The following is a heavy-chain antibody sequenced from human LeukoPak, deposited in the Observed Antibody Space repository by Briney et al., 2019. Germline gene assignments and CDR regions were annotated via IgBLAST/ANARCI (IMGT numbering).Heavy chain of an antibody. CDR1: GFIFSDYW. D-gene: IGHD5-18*01. CDR2: IKQDGSEK. V-gene: IGHV3-7*01. CDR3: ARGGYSRYNWFDP. J-gene: IGHJ5*02. Sequence: GGPLRLSCAASGFIFSDYWMNWVRQAPGKGLEWVAIIKQDGSEKYYVDSVKGRFTISRDNAKNSLYLQMHSLRAEDTAVYYCARGGYSRYNWFDPWGQGTLVTVSS.